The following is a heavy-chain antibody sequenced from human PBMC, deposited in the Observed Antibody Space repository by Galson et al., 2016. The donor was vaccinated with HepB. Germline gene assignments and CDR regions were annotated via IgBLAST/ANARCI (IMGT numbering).Heavy chain of an antibody. J-gene: IGHJ3*02. Sequence: SVKVSCKASGYTFTNYGISWVRQAPGQGLEWMGWISGYNGDTNYAQKFQGRLTMTTHTPTSTAYLELRSLRSDDTAVFYCARPSYSGSYSGPTDSFDIWGQGTVLTVSS. CDR2: ISGYNGDT. CDR1: GYTFTNYG. CDR3: ARPSYSGSYSGPTDSFDI. D-gene: IGHD1-26*01. V-gene: IGHV1-18*01.